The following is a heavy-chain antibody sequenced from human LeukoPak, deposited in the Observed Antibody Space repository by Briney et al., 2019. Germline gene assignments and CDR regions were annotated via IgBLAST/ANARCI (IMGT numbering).Heavy chain of an antibody. V-gene: IGHV4-39*07. CDR3: ARVYDSSGFDY. CDR2: IYYSGST. J-gene: IGHJ4*02. CDR1: GGSISSSRYY. D-gene: IGHD3-22*01. Sequence: SGTLSLTCTVSGGSISSSRYYWAWIRQPPGKGLEWIGNIYYSGSTYYNPSLKSRVTISVDRSKNQFSLKLSSVTAADTAVYYCARVYDSSGFDYWGQGTLVTVSS.